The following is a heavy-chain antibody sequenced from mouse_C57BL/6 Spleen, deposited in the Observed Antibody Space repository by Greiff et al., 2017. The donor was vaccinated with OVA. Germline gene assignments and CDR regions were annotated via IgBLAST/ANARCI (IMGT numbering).Heavy chain of an antibody. V-gene: IGHV7-3*01. CDR2: IRNKANGYTT. J-gene: IGHJ2*01. CDR1: GFTFTDYY. Sequence: EVQLVESGGGLVQPGGSLSLSCAASGFTFTDYYMSWVRQPPGKALEWLGFIRNKANGYTTEYSASVKGRFTISRDNSQSILYLQMNALRAEDSATYYCARSYYSILFDYWGQGTTLTVSS. CDR3: ARSYYSILFDY. D-gene: IGHD2-5*01.